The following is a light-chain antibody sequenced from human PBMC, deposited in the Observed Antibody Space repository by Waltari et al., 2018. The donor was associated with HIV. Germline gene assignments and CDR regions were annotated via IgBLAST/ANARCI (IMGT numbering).Light chain of an antibody. CDR1: TGAVTSGYY. CDR3: LLYYKNFRV. J-gene: IGLJ3*02. Sequence: QTVVTQEPSLTVSPGGTATVTCAPNTGAVTSGYYPNWFQQKPGQAPRPLIYNTTNRHPGTPARFSGALLGGKAVLTLSGVQPEDEADYYCLLYYKNFRVFGGGTKLTVL. V-gene: IGLV7-43*01. CDR2: NTT.